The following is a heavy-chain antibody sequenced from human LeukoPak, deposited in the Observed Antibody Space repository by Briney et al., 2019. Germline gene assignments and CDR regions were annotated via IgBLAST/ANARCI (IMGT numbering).Heavy chain of an antibody. V-gene: IGHV3-30*04. D-gene: IGHD2-2*03. CDR3: ARRSLDKNFDY. J-gene: IGHJ4*02. Sequence: GGSLRLSCAASGFTFSSYAMHWVRQAPGKGLEWVAVISYDGSNKYYADSVKGRFTISRDNSKNTLYLQMNSLRAEDTAVYYCARRSLDKNFDYWGQGTLVTVSS. CDR1: GFTFSSYA. CDR2: ISYDGSNK.